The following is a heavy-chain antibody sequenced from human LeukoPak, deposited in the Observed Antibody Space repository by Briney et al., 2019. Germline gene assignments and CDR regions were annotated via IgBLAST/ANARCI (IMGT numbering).Heavy chain of an antibody. CDR1: GYTFTNHG. CDR3: ARESYSSSSQYYFDY. Sequence: ASVKVSCKASGYTFTNHGITWVRQAPGQGLEWMGWISAHDGNTNYAQKLQGRVTMTTDTFTSTAYMELRSLRSDDTAVYYCARESYSSSSQYYFDYWGQGTLVTVSS. J-gene: IGHJ4*02. D-gene: IGHD6-6*01. V-gene: IGHV1-18*01. CDR2: ISAHDGNT.